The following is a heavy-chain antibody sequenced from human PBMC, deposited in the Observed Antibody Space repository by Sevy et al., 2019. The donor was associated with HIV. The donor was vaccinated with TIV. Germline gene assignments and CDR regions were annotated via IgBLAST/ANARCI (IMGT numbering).Heavy chain of an antibody. D-gene: IGHD3-9*01. V-gene: IGHV4-61*01. CDR2: VFYFGTT. CDR3: ARDLYYDIGTGLYAMDV. J-gene: IGHJ6*02. CDR1: GASVSSANDD. Sequence: SETLSLTCSISGASVSSANDDWSWIRQPPGKGLEWIGYVFYFGTTNYNPSLKSRVTISLDMSKKQFSLKLSSVTAAETAVYYCARDLYYDIGTGLYAMDVWGQRTTVTVSS.